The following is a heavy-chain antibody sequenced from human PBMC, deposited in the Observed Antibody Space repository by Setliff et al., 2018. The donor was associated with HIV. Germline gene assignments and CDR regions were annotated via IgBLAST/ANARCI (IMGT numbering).Heavy chain of an antibody. CDR3: AHRRGGDRGTNNWFDP. Sequence: TSETLSLTCTVSGDSIRSNFNYWGWIRQPPGKGLEWIGIIYYSGSNYDNPSLKNRVAMSMDTSRNQVVLTMTNMDPVDTATYYCAHRRGGDRGTNNWFDPWGQGALVTVSS. CDR2: IYYSGSN. V-gene: IGHV4-39*06. J-gene: IGHJ5*02. D-gene: IGHD1-1*01. CDR1: GDSIRSNFNY.